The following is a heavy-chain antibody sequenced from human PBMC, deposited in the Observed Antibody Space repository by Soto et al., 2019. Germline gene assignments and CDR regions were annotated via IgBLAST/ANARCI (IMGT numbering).Heavy chain of an antibody. V-gene: IGHV1-3*01. CDR3: AREESVTYSGTLHLFDY. D-gene: IGHD1-26*01. J-gene: IGHJ4*02. Sequence: GASVKVSCKTSGYNFATYTVQWVRQAPGQSLEWLGWINGGNGKPKYSQMFQGRVTISRDTSASTAYMELRNLRSEDTAVYYCAREESVTYSGTLHLFDYWGQGTLVTVSS. CDR2: INGGNGKP. CDR1: GYNFATYT.